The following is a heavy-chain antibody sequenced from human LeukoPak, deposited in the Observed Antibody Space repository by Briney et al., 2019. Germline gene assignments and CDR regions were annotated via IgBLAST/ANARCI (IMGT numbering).Heavy chain of an antibody. CDR3: AKDVRSKGYFDL. CDR2: INPSGGST. J-gene: IGHJ2*01. Sequence: ASVKVSCKASGYTFTSYYMHWVRQAPGQALEWMGIINPSGGSTSYAQKFQGRVTMTRDMSTSTVYMELSSLRSEDTAVYYCAKDVRSKGYFDLWGRGTLVTVSS. D-gene: IGHD4-17*01. CDR1: GYTFTSYY. V-gene: IGHV1-46*01.